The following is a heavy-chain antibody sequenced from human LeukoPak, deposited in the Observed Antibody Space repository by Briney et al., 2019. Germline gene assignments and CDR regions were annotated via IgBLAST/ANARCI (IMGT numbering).Heavy chain of an antibody. CDR1: GYSFTSYW. CDR3: ASSKYYYDSSGYYSFDY. CDR2: IYPGDSDT. Sequence: GESLKISCKGSGYSFTSYWIGWVRQMPGKGLEWMGIIYPGDSDTRYSPSFQGQVTISADKSISTAYLQWSSLKASDTAMYYCASSKYYYDSSGYYSFDYWGQGTLVTVSS. J-gene: IGHJ4*02. D-gene: IGHD3-22*01. V-gene: IGHV5-51*01.